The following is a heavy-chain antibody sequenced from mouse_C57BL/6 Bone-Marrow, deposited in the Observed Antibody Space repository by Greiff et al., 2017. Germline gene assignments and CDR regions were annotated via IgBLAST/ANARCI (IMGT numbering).Heavy chain of an antibody. V-gene: IGHV1-76*01. D-gene: IGHD2-2*01. CDR1: GYTFTDYY. J-gene: IGHJ2*01. CDR2: IYPGSGNT. CDR3: ARLVTTGGDYFDD. Sequence: QVQLQQSGAELVRPGASVKLSCKASGYTFTDYYINWVKQRPGQGLEWIARIYPGSGNTYYNEKFKGKATLTAEKSSSTAYMQLRSLTSEDSAVYFCARLVTTGGDYFDDWGKGTTLTVSS.